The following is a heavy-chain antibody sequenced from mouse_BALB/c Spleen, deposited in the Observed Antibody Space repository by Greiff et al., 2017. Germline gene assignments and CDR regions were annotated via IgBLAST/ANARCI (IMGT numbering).Heavy chain of an antibody. CDR2: INPGSGGT. CDR3: ARGDYGSSYSDY. Sequence: QVQLQQSGAELVRPGTSVKVSCKASGYAFTNYLIEWVKQRPGQGLEWIGVINPGSGGTNYNEKFKGKATLTADKSSSTAYMQLSSLTSDDSAVYFCARGDYGSSYSDYWGQGTTLTVSS. D-gene: IGHD1-1*01. V-gene: IGHV1-54*01. J-gene: IGHJ2*01. CDR1: GYAFTNYL.